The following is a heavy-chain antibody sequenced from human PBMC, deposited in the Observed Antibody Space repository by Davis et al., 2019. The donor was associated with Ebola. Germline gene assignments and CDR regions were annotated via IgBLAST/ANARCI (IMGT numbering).Heavy chain of an antibody. Sequence: GGSLRLSCVVSGFTFSHYGMQWVRQAPGKGLEWVAIIWFDGSYKYYADSLRGRFTISRDNSKNTLYLQMNSLRAEDTAVYYCARDLAGSYPDYWGQGTLVTVSP. CDR3: ARDLAGSYPDY. V-gene: IGHV3-33*01. J-gene: IGHJ4*02. D-gene: IGHD3-10*01. CDR2: IWFDGSYK. CDR1: GFTFSHYG.